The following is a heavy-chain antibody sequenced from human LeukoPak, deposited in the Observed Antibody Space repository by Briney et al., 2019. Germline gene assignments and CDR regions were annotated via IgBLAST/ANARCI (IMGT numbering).Heavy chain of an antibody. CDR2: INPNSGGT. J-gene: IGHJ4*02. V-gene: IGHV1-2*06. CDR3: ATSLRQWLATVPFDY. Sequence: ASVKVSCKASGYTFTGYYMHWVRQAPGQGLEWMGRINPNSGGTNYAQKFQGRATMTRDTSISTAYMELSRLRSDDTAVYYCATSLRQWLATVPFDYWGQGTLVTVSS. D-gene: IGHD6-19*01. CDR1: GYTFTGYY.